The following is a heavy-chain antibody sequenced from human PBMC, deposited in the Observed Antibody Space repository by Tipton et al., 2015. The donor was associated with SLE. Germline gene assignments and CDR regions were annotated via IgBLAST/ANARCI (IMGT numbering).Heavy chain of an antibody. D-gene: IGHD3-16*02. V-gene: IGHV6-1*01. Sequence: GLVKPSQTLSLTCAISGDSVSSNIGAWNWLRQSPERGLEWLGRTYYRSKWYNDYAVSVKSRITINPDTSKNQFSLQLNSVTPEDTAVYYCARDAEEGYVWGSYRPSRYYGMDVWGQGTTVTVSS. J-gene: IGHJ6*02. CDR2: TYYRSKWYN. CDR3: ARDAEEGYVWGSYRPSRYYGMDV. CDR1: GDSVSSNIGA.